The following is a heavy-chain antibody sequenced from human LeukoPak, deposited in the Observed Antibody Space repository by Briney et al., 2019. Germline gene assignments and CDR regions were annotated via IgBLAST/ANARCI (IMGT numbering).Heavy chain of an antibody. J-gene: IGHJ4*02. Sequence: GESLQISCKGSGYRFTSYWIAWVRQLPGKGLEWMGIIYPDDSDTRYSPSFQGQVTISADKSISTAYLQWSSLKASDTAMYYCARRSYGGKDFDQWGQGTLVTVSS. CDR1: GYRFTSYW. CDR2: IYPDDSDT. V-gene: IGHV5-51*01. CDR3: ARRSYGGKDFDQ. D-gene: IGHD4-23*01.